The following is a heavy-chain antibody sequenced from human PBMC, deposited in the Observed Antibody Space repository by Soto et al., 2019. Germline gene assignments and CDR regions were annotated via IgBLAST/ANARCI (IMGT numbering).Heavy chain of an antibody. Sequence: QVQLVQSGADVKKPGASVKVSCKASGYTFTSYDINWVRQATGPGLEWMGWMNPNSGNTGYAQNFQGRVTMTRNTSISTAYMELSSLRSEDTAVYYCARGSPGNYGDPGFDPWGQGTLVTVSS. CDR1: GYTFTSYD. CDR2: MNPNSGNT. D-gene: IGHD4-17*01. J-gene: IGHJ5*02. V-gene: IGHV1-8*01. CDR3: ARGSPGNYGDPGFDP.